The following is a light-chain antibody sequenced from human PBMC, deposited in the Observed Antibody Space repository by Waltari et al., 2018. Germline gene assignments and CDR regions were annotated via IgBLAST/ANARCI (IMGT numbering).Light chain of an antibody. CDR1: SAHSSNV. V-gene: IGLV4-69*01. Sequence: QLVVTQSPSASASLRASVKLTCTLSSAHSSNVIAWLQQQPEKGPRYLMKVNSDGSHSRGDEIPDRFSGSSSGAERYLTISSLQAEDEADYYCQTGGHGTWVFGGGTKLTVL. J-gene: IGLJ3*02. CDR3: QTGGHGTWV. CDR2: VNSDGSH.